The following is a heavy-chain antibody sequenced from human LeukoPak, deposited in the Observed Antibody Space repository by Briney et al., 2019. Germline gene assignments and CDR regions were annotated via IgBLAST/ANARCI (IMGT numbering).Heavy chain of an antibody. Sequence: GGSLRLSCAAYGFIFSNFNMSWGRPAPGEGLEWVSSISSSSSYKYYADSVKGRFPISRDNAKNSLYLEMNSLRAQDTAVYYCARDRGTYRPIDYWGQGTLVTVSS. CDR1: GFIFSNFN. D-gene: IGHD1-26*01. CDR2: ISSSSSYK. V-gene: IGHV3-21*01. J-gene: IGHJ4*02. CDR3: ARDRGTYRPIDY.